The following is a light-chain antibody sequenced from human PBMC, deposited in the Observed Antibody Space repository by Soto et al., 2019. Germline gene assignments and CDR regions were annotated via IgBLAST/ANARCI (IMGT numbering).Light chain of an antibody. J-gene: IGLJ2*01. V-gene: IGLV2-11*01. CDR1: SSDVGGYNY. CDR3: CSYGGSYTVV. CDR2: DVA. Sequence: QSALTQPRSVSGSPGQSVTISCTGTSSDVGGYNYVSWYQQHPGKAPKLMIYDVARRPSGVPDRFSGSKSGNTASLTISGRQAEDEADYYCCSYGGSYTVVFGGGTKLTVL.